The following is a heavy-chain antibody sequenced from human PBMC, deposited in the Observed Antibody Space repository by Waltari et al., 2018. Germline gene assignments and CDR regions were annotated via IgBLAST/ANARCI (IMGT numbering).Heavy chain of an antibody. CDR3: ARGVGHDLIHPNYYFDY. V-gene: IGHV4-61*09. Sequence: QVQLQESGPGLVKPSQTLSLTCTVSGGSISSGSYYWSWIRQPAGKGLEWIGYIYTSGSTNYNPSLKSRVTISVDTSKNQFSLKLSSVTAADTAVYYCARGVGHDLIHPNYYFDYWGQGTLVTVSS. CDR2: IYTSGST. D-gene: IGHD2-21*02. J-gene: IGHJ4*02. CDR1: GGSISSGSYY.